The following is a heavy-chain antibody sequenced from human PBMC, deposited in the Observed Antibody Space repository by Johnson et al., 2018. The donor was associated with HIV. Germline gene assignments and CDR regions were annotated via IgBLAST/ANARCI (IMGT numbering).Heavy chain of an antibody. D-gene: IGHD1-26*01. J-gene: IGHJ3*02. CDR3: AKLVGATHPLDI. CDR1: GFRFSRYG. CDR2: ISYDGSNK. V-gene: IGHV3-30*18. Sequence: QMLLVVSGGGVAQPGRSLRLSCAASGFRFSRYGMHWVRQAPGKGLEWVAVISYDGSNKYYADSVKGRFTISRDNSKNTLYLQMNSLRTEDTALYYCAKLVGATHPLDIWGQGTMVTVSS.